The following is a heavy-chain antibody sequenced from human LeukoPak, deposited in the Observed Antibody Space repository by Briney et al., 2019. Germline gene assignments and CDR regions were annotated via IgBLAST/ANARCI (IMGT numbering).Heavy chain of an antibody. V-gene: IGHV1-24*01. J-gene: IGHJ6*02. CDR3: ATDRPIGGYDPPRV. CDR1: GYTLTELS. Sequence: ASVKVSCKVSGYTLTELSMHWVRQAPGKGLEWMGGFDPEDGETIYAQKFQGRVTMTEDTSTDTAYMELSSLRSEDTAVYYCATDRPIGGYDPPRVWGQGTTVTVSS. D-gene: IGHD5-12*01. CDR2: FDPEDGET.